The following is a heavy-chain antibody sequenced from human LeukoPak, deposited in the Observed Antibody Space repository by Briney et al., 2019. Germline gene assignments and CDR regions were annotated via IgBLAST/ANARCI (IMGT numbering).Heavy chain of an antibody. CDR1: GFTFSSYA. V-gene: IGHV3-53*04. CDR3: ASHVVVVAGEREREREDY. D-gene: IGHD2-15*01. J-gene: IGHJ4*02. Sequence: GGSLRLSCAASGFTFSSYAMSWVRQAPGKGLEWVSVIYSGGSTYYADSVKGRFTISRHNSKNTLYLQMNSLRAEDTAVYYCASHVVVVAGEREREREDYWGQGTLVTVSS. CDR2: IYSGGST.